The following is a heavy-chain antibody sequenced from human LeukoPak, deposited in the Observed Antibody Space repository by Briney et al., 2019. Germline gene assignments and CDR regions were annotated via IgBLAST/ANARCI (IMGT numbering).Heavy chain of an antibody. D-gene: IGHD3-22*01. CDR2: IYYSGST. V-gene: IGHV4-39*07. CDR3: ASRYYYDSSGWGAFDI. Sequence: SETLSLTCTVSGVSISSTSYYWGWIRQPPGKGLEWIASIYYSGSTYYNPSLKSRVTISVDTSKNQFSLKLSSVTAADTAVYYCASRYYYDSSGWGAFDIWGQGTMVTVSS. J-gene: IGHJ3*02. CDR1: GVSISSTSYY.